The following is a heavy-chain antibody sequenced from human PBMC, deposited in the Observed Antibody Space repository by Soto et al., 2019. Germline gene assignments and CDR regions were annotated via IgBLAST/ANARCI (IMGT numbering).Heavy chain of an antibody. CDR1: GYTFTSYG. V-gene: IGHV1-18*01. D-gene: IGHD4-4*01. J-gene: IGHJ6*03. CDR2: ISAYNGNT. CDR3: ARYRASDDYSNDPYYYYYMDV. Sequence: ASVKVSCKASGYTFTSYGISWVRQAPGQGLEWMGWISAYNGNTIYAQKYQGRVTMTRDTSTSTVYMELSSLRSEDTAVYYCARYRASDDYSNDPYYYYYMDVWGKGTTVTVSS.